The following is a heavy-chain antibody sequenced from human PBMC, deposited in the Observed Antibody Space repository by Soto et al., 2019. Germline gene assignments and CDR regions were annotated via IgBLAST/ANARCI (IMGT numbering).Heavy chain of an antibody. CDR3: ARGGGKYFITTSCYYYYYMDV. CDR1: GYTFTSYG. Sequence: ASVKVSCKASGYTFTSYGISWVRQAPGQGLEWMGWINSNNGNTNYPQKLQGRVTMTTDTSTSTAYMELRSLRSDDTAVYYCARGGGKYFITTSCYYYYYMDVGGKGTRVTV. J-gene: IGHJ6*03. CDR2: INSNNGNT. V-gene: IGHV1-18*01. D-gene: IGHD2-2*01.